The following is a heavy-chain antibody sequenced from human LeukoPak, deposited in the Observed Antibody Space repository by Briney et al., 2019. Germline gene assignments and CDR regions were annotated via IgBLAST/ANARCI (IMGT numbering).Heavy chain of an antibody. CDR1: GGTFSSYP. V-gene: IGHV1-69*13. CDR3: ARDLNYGSGSYYST. Sequence: SVKVSCKTSGGTFSSYPICWVRQAPGEGLEWMGRIIPLFGTTNYAQKFQGRVTITADESTSTAYMELSSLSSEDTAVYYCARDLNYGSGSYYSTWGQGTLVTVSS. D-gene: IGHD3-10*01. J-gene: IGHJ1*01. CDR2: IIPLFGTT.